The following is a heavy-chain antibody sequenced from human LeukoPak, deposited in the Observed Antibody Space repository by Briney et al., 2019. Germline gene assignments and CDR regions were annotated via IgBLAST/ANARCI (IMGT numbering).Heavy chain of an antibody. CDR3: AKASGSYSPYSIDY. D-gene: IGHD1-26*01. CDR2: IRYDGSNK. J-gene: IGHJ4*02. Sequence: GGSLRLSCAASGFTFSSYGMHWVRQAPGKGLEWVAFIRYDGSNKYYADSVKGRFTISRDNSKNTLYLQMNSLRAEDTAVYYCAKASGSYSPYSIDYWGQGTLVTVSS. V-gene: IGHV3-30*02. CDR1: GFTFSSYG.